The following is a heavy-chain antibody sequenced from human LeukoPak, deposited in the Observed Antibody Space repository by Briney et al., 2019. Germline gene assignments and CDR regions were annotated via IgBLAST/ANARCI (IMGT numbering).Heavy chain of an antibody. CDR1: GGSISSYY. Sequence: SETLSLTCTVSGGSISSYYWSWIRQPPGKGLEWIGYIYYSGSTNYNPYLKSRVTISVDTSKNQFSLKLSSVTAADTAVYYCARGPMDYYDSSGYQDYWGQGTLVTVSS. CDR2: IYYSGST. V-gene: IGHV4-59*01. J-gene: IGHJ4*02. CDR3: ARGPMDYYDSSGYQDY. D-gene: IGHD3-22*01.